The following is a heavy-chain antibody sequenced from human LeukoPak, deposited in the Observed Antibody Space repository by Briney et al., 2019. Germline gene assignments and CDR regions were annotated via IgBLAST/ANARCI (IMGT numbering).Heavy chain of an antibody. CDR1: GGSISSYY. Sequence: SETLSLTCTVSGGSISSYYWSWIRQPSGKGLEWIGRIYTSGSTNYNPSLKSRVTISVDKSKNQFSLKLSSVTAADTAVYYCARGYYDSSGYYRYGNWFDPWGQGTLVTVSS. J-gene: IGHJ5*02. CDR2: IYTSGST. V-gene: IGHV4-4*07. CDR3: ARGYYDSSGYYRYGNWFDP. D-gene: IGHD3-22*01.